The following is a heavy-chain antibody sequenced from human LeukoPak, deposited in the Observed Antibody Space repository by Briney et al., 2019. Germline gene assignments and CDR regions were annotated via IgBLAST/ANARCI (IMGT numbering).Heavy chain of an antibody. CDR3: AKDSSSGSSYYFHGMDV. Sequence: GGSLRLSCAASGFTVSSNYMSWVRQAPGKGLEWVSVIYSGGSTYYADSVKGRFTISRDNSKNTLYLQMNSLRAEDTALYYCAKDSSSGSSYYFHGMDVWGQGTTVTVSS. V-gene: IGHV3-53*01. J-gene: IGHJ6*02. CDR1: GFTVSSNY. CDR2: IYSGGST. D-gene: IGHD3-10*01.